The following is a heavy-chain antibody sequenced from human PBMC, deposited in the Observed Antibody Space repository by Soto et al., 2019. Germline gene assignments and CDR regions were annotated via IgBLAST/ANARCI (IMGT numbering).Heavy chain of an antibody. Sequence: QERLVQSGAEVGKPGSSVKVSCKVTGGTSTRYAINWVRQAPGQGLGWMGGIVPMFGTSKYAQKFQCRVTITADTSTNIAYMELRSLRSADTAVYYCNRGSEYDFSSGYLWAQGTLVSVSS. CDR1: GGTSTRYA. V-gene: IGHV1-69*06. CDR2: IVPMFGTS. J-gene: IGHJ4*02. D-gene: IGHD3-3*01. CDR3: NRGSEYDFSSGYL.